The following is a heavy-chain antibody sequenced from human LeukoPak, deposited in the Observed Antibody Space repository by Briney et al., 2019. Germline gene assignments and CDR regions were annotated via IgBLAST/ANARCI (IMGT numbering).Heavy chain of an antibody. CDR3: ARRGFSDSRGYYPDFDY. CDR1: GFTFSDYY. Sequence: PGGSLRLSCVASGFTFSDYYMDWVRQAPGKGLEWVGRARNKANSHTTEYAASVKGRFIISRDDSKSPLYLQMNSLKTEDTAVYFCARRGFSDSRGYYPDFDYWGRGTLVTVSS. D-gene: IGHD3-22*01. J-gene: IGHJ4*02. V-gene: IGHV3-72*01. CDR2: ARNKANSHTT.